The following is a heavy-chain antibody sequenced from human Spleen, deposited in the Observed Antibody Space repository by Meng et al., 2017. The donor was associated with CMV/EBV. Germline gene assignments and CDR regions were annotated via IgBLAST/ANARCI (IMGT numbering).Heavy chain of an antibody. V-gene: IGHV3-23*01. D-gene: IGHD6-13*01. CDR3: AKVSWPAVGADY. CDR1: GFTFSSYW. CDR2: ISVGGET. J-gene: IGHJ4*02. Sequence: GESLKISCAASGFTFSSYWMSWVRQAPGKGLDWVSGISVGGETYYADSVKGRFTISRDNSKNTLYLQMNSLRAEDTAVYYCAKVSWPAVGADYWGQGTQVTVSS.